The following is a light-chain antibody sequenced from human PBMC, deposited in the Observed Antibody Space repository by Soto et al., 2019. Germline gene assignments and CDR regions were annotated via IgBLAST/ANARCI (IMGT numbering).Light chain of an antibody. Sequence: DIVMTQSPDSLAVSLGERATINCKSSQSVLYSSNNKNYLAWYRQKPGQPPKLIVYLSSIRESGVPDRISGSGSGTDFTLTISSLQAEDVAVYYCQQYYSTPPYLFGQGTKLEIK. J-gene: IGKJ2*01. CDR1: QSVLYSSNNKNY. CDR2: LSS. CDR3: QQYYSTPPYL. V-gene: IGKV4-1*01.